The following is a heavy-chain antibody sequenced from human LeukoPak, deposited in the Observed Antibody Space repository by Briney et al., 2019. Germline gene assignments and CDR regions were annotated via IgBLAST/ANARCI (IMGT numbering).Heavy chain of an antibody. D-gene: IGHD3-22*01. V-gene: IGHV1-18*01. CDR3: AREDYDSSGTPGGDDAFDI. J-gene: IGHJ3*02. CDR2: ISAYNGNT. Sequence: ASVKVSRKASGYTFTSYGISWVRQAPGQGLEWMGWISAYNGNTNYAQKLQGRVTMTTDTSTSTAYMELRSLRSDDTAVYYCAREDYDSSGTPGGDDAFDIWGQGTMVTVSS. CDR1: GYTFTSYG.